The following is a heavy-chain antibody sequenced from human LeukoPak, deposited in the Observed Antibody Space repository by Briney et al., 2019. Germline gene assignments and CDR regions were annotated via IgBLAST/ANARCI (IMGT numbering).Heavy chain of an antibody. CDR1: GCTFSSYW. CDR3: ARNRNYYDSSGYYYYYRGLDV. V-gene: IGHV3-7*01. D-gene: IGHD3-22*01. CDR2: IKQDGSEN. J-gene: IGHJ6*02. Sequence: GGSLRLSCVASGCTFSSYWMSWVRQAPGKGLEWVANIKQDGSENYYVDSVKGRFTISRDNAKNSLYLQMNSLRVEDTAVYYCARNRNYYDSSGYYYYYRGLDVWGQGTTVTVSS.